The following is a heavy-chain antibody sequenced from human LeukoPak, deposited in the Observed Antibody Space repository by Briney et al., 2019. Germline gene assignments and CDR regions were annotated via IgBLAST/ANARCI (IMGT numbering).Heavy chain of an antibody. CDR3: ARAILGVTHWWYFDL. Sequence: GGSLRLSCAASGFTFSSYGMHWVRQAPGKGLEWVAVISYDGSNKYYADSVKGRFTISRDNSKNTLYLQMNSLRAEDTAVYYCARAILGVTHWWYFDLWGRGTLVTVSS. D-gene: IGHD3-3*01. J-gene: IGHJ2*01. CDR2: ISYDGSNK. CDR1: GFTFSSYG. V-gene: IGHV3-30*03.